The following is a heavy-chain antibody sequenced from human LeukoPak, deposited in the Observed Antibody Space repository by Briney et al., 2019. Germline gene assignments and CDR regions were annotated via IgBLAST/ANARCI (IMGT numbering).Heavy chain of an antibody. D-gene: IGHD3-3*01. CDR1: GYSFTNYW. CDR3: ARHPEGTTIFGVPNPVNWFDP. J-gene: IGHJ5*02. V-gene: IGHV5-51*01. CDR2: IYPDDSDT. Sequence: GESLKISCKGSGYSFTNYWIGWVRQMPGKGLEWMGIIYPDDSDTRHSPSFQGQVTISADKSISTAYLQWSSLKASDTAMYYCARHPEGTTIFGVPNPVNWFDPWGQGTLVTVSS.